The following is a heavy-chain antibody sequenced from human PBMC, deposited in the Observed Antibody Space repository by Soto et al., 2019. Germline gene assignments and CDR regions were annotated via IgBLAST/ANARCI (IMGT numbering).Heavy chain of an antibody. J-gene: IGHJ4*02. V-gene: IGHV3-23*01. Sequence: EVQLLESGGGLVQPGGSLRLSCAASGFTFSTYAMNWVRQAPGKGLEWVSDISGSGGSTNYADSVKGRFTISRDNSKNTLYLQMNSLRAEDTAVYYCVKAHRAGASYFDYWGQGTLVTVSS. CDR3: VKAHRAGASYFDY. CDR1: GFTFSTYA. CDR2: ISGSGGST. D-gene: IGHD1-26*01.